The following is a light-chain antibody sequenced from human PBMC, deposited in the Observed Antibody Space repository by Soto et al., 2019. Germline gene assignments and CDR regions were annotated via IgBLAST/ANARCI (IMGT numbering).Light chain of an antibody. J-gene: IGLJ1*01. V-gene: IGLV2-8*01. Sequence: QSALTQPPSASGSPGRSVTISCSGTRSDVGDYNSVSWYQQHPGKAPKLMIYEVSKRPPGVPDRFSGSKSGNAASLTVSGLQAEDEADYFCCSSAPESTYVCGTGTKVTVL. CDR3: CSSAPESTYV. CDR1: RSDVGDYNS. CDR2: EVS.